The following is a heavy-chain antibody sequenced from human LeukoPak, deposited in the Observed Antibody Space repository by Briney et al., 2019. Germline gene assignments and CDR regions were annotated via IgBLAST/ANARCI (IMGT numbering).Heavy chain of an antibody. Sequence: GGSLRLSCAASGFTVNSNYMSWVRQAPGKGLEWVSVIYSGGSTYYADSVKGRFTISRDNSKNTLYLQMNSLRAEDTAVYYCAGESEYFDWSSSWGQGTLVTVSS. D-gene: IGHD3-9*01. CDR1: GFTVNSNY. J-gene: IGHJ4*02. V-gene: IGHV3-66*01. CDR2: IYSGGST. CDR3: AGESEYFDWSSS.